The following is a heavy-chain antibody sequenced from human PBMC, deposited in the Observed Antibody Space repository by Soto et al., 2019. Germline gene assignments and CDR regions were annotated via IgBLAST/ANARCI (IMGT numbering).Heavy chain of an antibody. V-gene: IGHV4-30-2*01. CDR3: AKYSFWVYGDYGHFDF. J-gene: IGHJ4*02. D-gene: IGHD4-17*01. Sequence: SETLSLTCAVSGGSISSGGYSWSWIRQPPGKGLEWIGYIYHSGSTYYNPSLKSRVTISVDRSKNQFSLKLSSVTAADTAIYYCAKYSFWVYGDYGHFDFWGQGTLVTVLL. CDR1: GGSISSGGYS. CDR2: IYHSGST.